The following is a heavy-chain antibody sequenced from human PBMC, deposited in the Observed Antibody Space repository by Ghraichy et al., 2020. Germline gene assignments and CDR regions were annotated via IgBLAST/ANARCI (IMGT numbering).Heavy chain of an antibody. CDR1: GFTFSNAW. CDR3: TTVESRGYYAMDV. J-gene: IGHJ6*02. Sequence: GSLRLSCAASGFTFSNAWMSWVRQAPGKGLEWVGRIKSKTDGGATDYAAPVKGRFSISRDDSKNTLYLQMNSLKTEDTAVYYCTTVESRGYYAMDVWGQGTTVTVSS. CDR2: IKSKTDGGAT. V-gene: IGHV3-15*01. D-gene: IGHD5-24*01.